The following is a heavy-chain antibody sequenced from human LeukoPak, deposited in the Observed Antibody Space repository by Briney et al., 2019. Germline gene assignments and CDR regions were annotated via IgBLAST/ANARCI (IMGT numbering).Heavy chain of an antibody. CDR1: GFTVSSNY. J-gene: IGHJ4*02. D-gene: IGHD4-17*01. CDR2: IYSSGMT. V-gene: IGHV3-53*01. CDR3: ARDLYGVSHDY. Sequence: GGSLRLSCAASGFTVSSNYMSWVRQAPGKGLEWVSVIYSSGMTYYADSVKGRFTISRDNSKNTLYLHMNSPRAEDTAVYYCARDLYGVSHDYWGQGTLVTVSS.